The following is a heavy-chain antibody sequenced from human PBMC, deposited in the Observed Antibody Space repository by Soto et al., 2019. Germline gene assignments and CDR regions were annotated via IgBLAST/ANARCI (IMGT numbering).Heavy chain of an antibody. CDR1: GGSISSGDYY. CDR3: ARESFTYYYDSSGYYGVPLGFDY. D-gene: IGHD3-22*01. Sequence: SETLSLTCTVSGGSISSGDYYWSWIRQPPGKGLEWIGYIYYSGSTYYNPSLKSRVTISVDTSKNQFSLKLSSVTAADTAVYYCARESFTYYYDSSGYYGVPLGFDYWGQGTLVTVSS. CDR2: IYYSGST. V-gene: IGHV4-30-4*01. J-gene: IGHJ4*02.